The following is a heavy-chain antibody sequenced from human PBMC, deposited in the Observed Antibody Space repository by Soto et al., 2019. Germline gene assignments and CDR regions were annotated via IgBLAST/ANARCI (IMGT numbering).Heavy chain of an antibody. D-gene: IGHD6-19*01. V-gene: IGHV4-31*03. CDR3: ARMYSSGSGWFHP. CDR1: GYSITAGGYY. Sequence: SETLSLTCFVSGYSITAGGYYWSWIRHHPGRGLEWIGSFYSSGSIIYNPSLRSRVSISGDTSSNQFSMSLTSVTAADTARYYCARMYSSGSGWFHPWGQGTLVTVSS. J-gene: IGHJ5*02. CDR2: FYSSGSI.